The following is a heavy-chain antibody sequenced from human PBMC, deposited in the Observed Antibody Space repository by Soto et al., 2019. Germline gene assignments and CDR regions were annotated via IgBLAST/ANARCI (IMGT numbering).Heavy chain of an antibody. V-gene: IGHV4-30-2*01. D-gene: IGHD4-17*01. CDR2: MYHSGST. CDR3: VVGVTTVTTYDY. J-gene: IGHJ4*02. Sequence: LQLQESGSGLVKPSQTLSLTCAVSGGSLISGTYSWPWIRQPPGKGLEWIGYMYHSGSTYYNPSLTSRVSISADRSKNQFSLKLSSVTAADTAVYYCVVGVTTVTTYDYLGQGALVNVSS. CDR1: GGSLISGTYS.